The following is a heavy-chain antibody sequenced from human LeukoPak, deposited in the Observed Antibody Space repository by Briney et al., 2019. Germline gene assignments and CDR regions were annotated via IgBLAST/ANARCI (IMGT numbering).Heavy chain of an antibody. Sequence: SETLSLTCTVSGGSISSYYWSWIRQPPGKGLEWIGEINHSGSTNYNPSLKSRVTISVDTSKNQFSLKLSSVTAADTAVYYCARQRFYYDSSGPTFDPWGQGTLVTVSS. CDR2: INHSGST. CDR3: ARQRFYYDSSGPTFDP. CDR1: GGSISSYY. J-gene: IGHJ5*02. D-gene: IGHD3-22*01. V-gene: IGHV4-34*01.